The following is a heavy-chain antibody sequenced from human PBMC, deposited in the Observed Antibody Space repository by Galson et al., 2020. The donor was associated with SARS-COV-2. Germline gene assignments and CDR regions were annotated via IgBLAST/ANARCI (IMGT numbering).Heavy chain of an antibody. Sequence: GGSLRLSCAASGFTFSSYAMHWVRQAPGKGLEWVAVISYDGSNKYYADSVKGRFTISRDNSKNTLYLQMNSLRAEDTAVYYCARDVGGYIDYGGQGTLVTVSS. CDR3: ARDVGGYIDY. CDR1: GFTFSSYA. J-gene: IGHJ4*02. D-gene: IGHD5-12*01. V-gene: IGHV3-30*04. CDR2: ISYDGSNK.